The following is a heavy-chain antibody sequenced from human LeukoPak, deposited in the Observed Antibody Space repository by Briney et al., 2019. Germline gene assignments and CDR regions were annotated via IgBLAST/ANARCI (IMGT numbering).Heavy chain of an antibody. CDR2: ISVYNGNT. Sequence: ASVKGSCKASGYTLISYGISWVRQAPGQGLEWMGWISVYNGNTNYAQKCQGRVTMTTDTSMNTAYMELRSLRSDDTAVYYCARLSSSSWYFDYWGQGPLVTVSS. J-gene: IGHJ4*02. CDR3: ARLSSSSWYFDY. CDR1: GYTLISYG. V-gene: IGHV1-18*01. D-gene: IGHD6-13*01.